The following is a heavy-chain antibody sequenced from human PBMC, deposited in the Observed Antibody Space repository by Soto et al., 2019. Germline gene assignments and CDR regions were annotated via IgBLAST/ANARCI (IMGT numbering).Heavy chain of an antibody. D-gene: IGHD6-19*01. V-gene: IGHV1-69*02. CDR1: GGTFSSYT. CDR2: IIPILGIA. Sequence: SVKVSCKASGGTFSSYTISWVRQAPGQGLEWMGRIIPILGIANYAQKFQGRVTITADKSTSTAYMELSSLRSEDTAVYYCARVLGQWLVLDYWGQGTLVTVSS. J-gene: IGHJ4*02. CDR3: ARVLGQWLVLDY.